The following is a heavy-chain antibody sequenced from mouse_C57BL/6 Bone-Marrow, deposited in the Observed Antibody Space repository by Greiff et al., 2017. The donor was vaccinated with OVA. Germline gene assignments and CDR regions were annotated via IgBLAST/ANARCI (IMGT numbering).Heavy chain of an antibody. CDR3: ARWEWLRQYYFDY. D-gene: IGHD2-2*01. CDR2: IYPRSGNT. CDR1: GYTFTSYG. V-gene: IGHV1-81*01. Sequence: QVQLQQSGAELARPGASVKLSCKASGYTFTSYGISWVKQRPGQGLEWIGEIYPRSGNTYSNEQFKGKATLTADKSSSTAYMELRSLTSEDSAVYFCARWEWLRQYYFDYWGQGTTLTVSS. J-gene: IGHJ2*01.